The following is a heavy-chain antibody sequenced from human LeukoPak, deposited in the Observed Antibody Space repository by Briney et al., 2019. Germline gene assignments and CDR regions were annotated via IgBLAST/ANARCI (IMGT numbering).Heavy chain of an antibody. J-gene: IGHJ3*02. CDR3: ARAPRYCDILTGYSMQDAFDI. V-gene: IGHV3-21*01. D-gene: IGHD3-9*01. CDR1: GFTFSSYS. Sequence: GGSLRLSCAAPGFTFSSYSMNWVRQAPGKGLEWVSSISSSSSYIYYADSVKGRFTISRDNAKNSLYLQMNSLRAEDTAVYYCARAPRYCDILTGYSMQDAFDIWGQGTMVTVSS. CDR2: ISSSSSYI.